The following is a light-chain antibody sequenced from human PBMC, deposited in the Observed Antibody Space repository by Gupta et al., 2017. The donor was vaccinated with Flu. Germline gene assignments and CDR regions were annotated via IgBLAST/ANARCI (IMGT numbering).Light chain of an antibody. CDR1: QCVSSY. V-gene: IGKV3-11*01. Sequence: ELVLTQSPATLSLSPGERATLSCRASQCVSSYFAWYQQKPGQAPRPLLYDASNRATGIPARFSGSGSGTDFTLTISSLEPEDFAVYYCQQRSNWPPLTFGGGTKVEIK. CDR3: QQRSNWPPLT. J-gene: IGKJ4*01. CDR2: DAS.